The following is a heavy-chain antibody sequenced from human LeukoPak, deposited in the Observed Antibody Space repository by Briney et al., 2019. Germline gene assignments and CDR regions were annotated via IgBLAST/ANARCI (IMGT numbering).Heavy chain of an antibody. CDR3: VSERHYGIRDY. D-gene: IGHD3-10*01. J-gene: IGHJ4*02. V-gene: IGHV3-7*03. Sequence: PGGPLRLSRPIPGYTFSDYWMSYVRQGPGKGPEWVANIRQDGNEKNYVDSVKGRFTISRDNAKNSLLLQMDSLSAEDTALYYCVSERHYGIRDYWGQGTLVTVSS. CDR1: GYTFSDYW. CDR2: IRQDGNEK.